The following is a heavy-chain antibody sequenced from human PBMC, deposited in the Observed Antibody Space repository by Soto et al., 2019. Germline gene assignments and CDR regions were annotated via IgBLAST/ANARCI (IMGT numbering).Heavy chain of an antibody. Sequence: DVQLLESGGGLAQRGGSLRLSCAASGFSFSTYGMTWVRQAPGKGLEWVSYGGSGGSTYYADSVKGRFTISRDNTKNTLYLQMNSQRAEDTAVYYCVKFRGRAYHYYYMDVWGNGTTVTVSS. J-gene: IGHJ6*03. D-gene: IGHD3-16*01. V-gene: IGHV3-23*01. CDR2: GGSGGST. CDR1: GFSFSTYG. CDR3: VKFRGRAYHYYYMDV.